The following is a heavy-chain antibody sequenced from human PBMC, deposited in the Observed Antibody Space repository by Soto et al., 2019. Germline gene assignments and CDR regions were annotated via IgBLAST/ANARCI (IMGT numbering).Heavy chain of an antibody. CDR3: ARRYNWNYRFDP. V-gene: IGHV4-31*03. CDR2: IYYSGST. J-gene: IGHJ5*02. Sequence: SETLSLTCTVSGGSISSGGYYWSWIRQHPGQGLEWIGYIYYSGSTYYNPSLKSRVTISVDTSKNQFSLKLSSVTAADTAVYYCARRYNWNYRFDPWGQGTLVTVSS. CDR1: GGSISSGGYY. D-gene: IGHD1-7*01.